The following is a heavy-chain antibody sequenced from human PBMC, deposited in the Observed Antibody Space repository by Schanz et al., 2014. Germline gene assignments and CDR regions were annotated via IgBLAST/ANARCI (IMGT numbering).Heavy chain of an antibody. CDR3: AKAADWPVTRFDP. Sequence: EVQLVESGGGLVQPGGSLRLSCSASGFTFSIYAMHWVRQAPGKGLEYVSAISHDGYSTYYADSVKGRFTISGDSSKNTLYLQMSSLRADDTAVYYCAKAADWPVTRFDPWGQGPLVTVSS. D-gene: IGHD3-9*01. CDR2: ISHDGYST. J-gene: IGHJ5*02. V-gene: IGHV3-64D*06. CDR1: GFTFSIYA.